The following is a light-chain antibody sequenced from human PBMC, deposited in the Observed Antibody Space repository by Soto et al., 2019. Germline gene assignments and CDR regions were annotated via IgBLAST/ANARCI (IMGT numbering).Light chain of an antibody. CDR1: QSVGPY. J-gene: IGKJ3*01. Sequence: ETVLTQSPGTLSLSPGGRASLSCRSSQSVGPYLAWYQQKPGPPPTLLISSASSRSTCIPERFRTSRCGTDFALTISRLESEDFAGYFCQQYANSPCHFGPGTKVDIK. V-gene: IGKV3-20*01. CDR3: QQYANSPCH. CDR2: SAS.